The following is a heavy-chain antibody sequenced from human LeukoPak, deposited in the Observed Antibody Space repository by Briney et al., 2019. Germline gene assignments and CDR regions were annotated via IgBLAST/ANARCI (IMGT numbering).Heavy chain of an antibody. CDR1: GGTFSNYV. D-gene: IGHD2-15*01. CDR3: ARDIYCSGGTCYSGYFDY. CDR2: ITLLFGTT. V-gene: IGHV1-69*13. J-gene: IGHJ4*02. Sequence: SVKVSCKASGGTFSNYVINWVRQAPGQGLEWMGGITLLFGTTNYAQKFQGRVTITADESTRTAYMELSSLRSEDTAVYYCARDIYCSGGTCYSGYFDYWGQGSLVTVSS.